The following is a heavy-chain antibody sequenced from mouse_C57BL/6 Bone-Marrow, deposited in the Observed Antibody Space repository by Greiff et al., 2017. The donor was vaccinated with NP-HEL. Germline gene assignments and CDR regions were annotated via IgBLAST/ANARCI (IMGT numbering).Heavy chain of an antibody. CDR2: IDPENGDT. Sequence: VQLQQSGAELVRPGASVKLSCTASGFNFKDDYMHWVKQRPEQGLEWIGWIDPENGDTEYASKFQGKATITADTTSNTAYLQLSSLTSVDTAVYYCTFYGNYGFDYWGQGTTLTVSS. J-gene: IGHJ2*01. CDR3: TFYGNYGFDY. D-gene: IGHD2-1*01. V-gene: IGHV14-4*01. CDR1: GFNFKDDY.